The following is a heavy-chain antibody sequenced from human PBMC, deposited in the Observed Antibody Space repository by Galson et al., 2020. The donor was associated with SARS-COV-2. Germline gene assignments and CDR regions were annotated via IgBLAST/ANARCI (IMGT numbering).Heavy chain of an antibody. Sequence: GESLRLSCAASGFTFSSYSMNWVRQAPGKGLEWVSSISISSSYIYYADSVKGRFTISRDNAKNSLYLQMNSLRAEDTAVYYCARGITIFGVVTAFDIWGQGTMVTVSS. CDR2: ISISSSYI. J-gene: IGHJ3*02. V-gene: IGHV3-21*01. D-gene: IGHD3-3*01. CDR1: GFTFSSYS. CDR3: ARGITIFGVVTAFDI.